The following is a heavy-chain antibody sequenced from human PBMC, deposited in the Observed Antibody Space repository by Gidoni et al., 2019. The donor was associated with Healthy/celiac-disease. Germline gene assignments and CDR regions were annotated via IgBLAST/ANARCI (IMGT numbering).Heavy chain of an antibody. CDR1: GYTVTSDG. V-gene: IGHV1-18*01. Sequence: QVQLVQSGAEVKKPGASVKVSCKASGYTVTSDGISWVRQAPGQGLEWMGWISAYNGNTNYAQKLQGRVTMTTDPSTSTAYMELRSLRSDDTAVYYCAGSIVATIGGYYYYGMDVWGQGTTVTVSS. CDR2: ISAYNGNT. D-gene: IGHD5-12*01. J-gene: IGHJ6*02. CDR3: AGSIVATIGGYYYYGMDV.